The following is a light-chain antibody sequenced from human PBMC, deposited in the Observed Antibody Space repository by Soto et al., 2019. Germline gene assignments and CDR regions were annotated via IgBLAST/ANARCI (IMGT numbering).Light chain of an antibody. CDR2: AAS. CDR1: QGIGSY. Sequence: IQLTQSPSSLSASVGDRVTITCRASQGIGSYLAWYQQKPGKAPKLLIYAASSLQSGVPPRFSGSGSGTDFTLTISSLQPEDFATYHCQQLNTYPPMYTFGQGTKLEIK. V-gene: IGKV1-9*01. CDR3: QQLNTYPPMYT. J-gene: IGKJ2*01.